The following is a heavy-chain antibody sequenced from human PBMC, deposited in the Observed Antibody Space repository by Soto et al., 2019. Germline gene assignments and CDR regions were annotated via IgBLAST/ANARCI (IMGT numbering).Heavy chain of an antibody. CDR1: GGSISSYY. CDR3: ARGYSSSWADAFDI. Sequence: SETLSLTCTVSGGSISSYYWSWIRQPPGKGLEWIWYIYHSGSTNYNPSLKSRVTISVDTSKNQFSLKLSSVTAADTAVYYCARGYSSSWADAFDIWGQGTMVTVSS. CDR2: IYHSGST. D-gene: IGHD6-13*01. J-gene: IGHJ3*02. V-gene: IGHV4-59*01.